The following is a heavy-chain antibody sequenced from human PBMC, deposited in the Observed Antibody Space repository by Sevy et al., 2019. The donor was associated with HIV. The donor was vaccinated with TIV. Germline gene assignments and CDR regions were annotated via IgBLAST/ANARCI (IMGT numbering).Heavy chain of an antibody. V-gene: IGHV3-21*01. Sequence: GGSLRLSCAASGFTFSSYPMHWVRQAPGKGLEWVSSISGLSNYIYYADSVKGRFSISRDNTKNSVYLQMNSLRGEDTAVFYCAIAVPATDAFDIWGQGTLVTVSS. J-gene: IGHJ3*02. D-gene: IGHD6-19*01. CDR3: AIAVPATDAFDI. CDR1: GFTFSSYP. CDR2: ISGLSNYI.